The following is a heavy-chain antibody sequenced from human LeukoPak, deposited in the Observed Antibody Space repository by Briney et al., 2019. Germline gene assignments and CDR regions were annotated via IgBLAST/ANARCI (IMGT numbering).Heavy chain of an antibody. D-gene: IGHD1-14*01. CDR3: ARDLKYTSEPWYFDL. J-gene: IGHJ2*01. Sequence: GGSLGLSCAASGFTLDDYAMHWVRQAPGKGLEWVSGISWNSGSIGYADSVKGRFTISRDNAKNSLYLQMNSLRAEDTAVYYCARDLKYTSEPWYFDLWGRGTLVTVSS. CDR2: ISWNSGSI. V-gene: IGHV3-9*01. CDR1: GFTLDDYA.